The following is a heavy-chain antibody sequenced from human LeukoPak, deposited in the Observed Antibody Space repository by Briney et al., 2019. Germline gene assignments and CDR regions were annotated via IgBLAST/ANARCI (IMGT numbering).Heavy chain of an antibody. CDR1: GYTLTELS. CDR2: FDPEDGET. D-gene: IGHD6-6*01. V-gene: IGHV1-24*01. CDR3: ATPSAPRPGAFNI. J-gene: IGHJ3*02. Sequence: ASVKVSCKVSGYTLTELSMHWVRQAPGKGLEWMGGFDPEDGETIYAQKFQGRVTMTEDTSTDTAYMELSSLRSEDTAVYYWATPSAPRPGAFNIWAKGQWSPSLQ.